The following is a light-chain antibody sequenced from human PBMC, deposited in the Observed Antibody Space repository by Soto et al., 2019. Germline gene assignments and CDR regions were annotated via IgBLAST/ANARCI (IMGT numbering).Light chain of an antibody. CDR1: SSDVGAYDY. J-gene: IGLJ2*01. CDR3: SSYTRSRSLL. Sequence: QSALTQPDSVSGSPGQSITISCTGTSSDVGAYDYVSWYQQHPGKDPKLMIYDVSNRPSGVSDRVSGSKFGNTASLSISGLQAEDEAAYYCSSYTRSRSLLFGGGTKLTVL. V-gene: IGLV2-14*01. CDR2: DVS.